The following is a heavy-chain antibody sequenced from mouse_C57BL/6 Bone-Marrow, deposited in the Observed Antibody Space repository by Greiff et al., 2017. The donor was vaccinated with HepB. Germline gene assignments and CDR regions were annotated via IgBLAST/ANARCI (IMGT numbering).Heavy chain of an antibody. Sequence: EVQLVESGGGLVQPKGSLKLSCAASGFTFNTYAMHWVRQAPGKGLEWVARIRSKSSNYATYYADSVKDRFTISRDDSQSMLYLQMNNLKTEDTAMYYCVRDKGGPPYYGSSPWFAYWGQGTLVTVSA. CDR1: GFTFNTYA. V-gene: IGHV10-3*01. D-gene: IGHD1-1*01. CDR2: IRSKSSNYAT. CDR3: VRDKGGPPYYGSSPWFAY. J-gene: IGHJ3*01.